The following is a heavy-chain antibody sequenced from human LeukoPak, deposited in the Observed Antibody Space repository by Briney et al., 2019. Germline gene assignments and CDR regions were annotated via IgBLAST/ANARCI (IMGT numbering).Heavy chain of an antibody. CDR3: ARVPTYYYDSSGHDGPIDY. Sequence: ASVKVSCKASGGTFSSYAISWVRQAPGQGLEWMGGIIPIFGTANYAQKFQGGVTITADESTSTAYMELSSLRSEDTAVYYCARVPTYYYDSSGHDGPIDYWGQGTLVTVSS. V-gene: IGHV1-69*13. D-gene: IGHD3-22*01. CDR1: GGTFSSYA. J-gene: IGHJ4*02. CDR2: IIPIFGTA.